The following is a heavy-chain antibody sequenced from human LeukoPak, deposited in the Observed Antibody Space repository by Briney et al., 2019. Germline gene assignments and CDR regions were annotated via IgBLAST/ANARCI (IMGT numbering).Heavy chain of an antibody. CDR2: MRYNGSNK. D-gene: IGHD2-15*01. V-gene: IGHV3-30*02. J-gene: IGHJ4*02. CDR1: GFTFTSYG. Sequence: PGGSLRLSCAASGFTFTSYGMHWVRQAPGKGLEWVAFMRYNGSNKYYADSVKGRFTISRDNSKNTFYLQMNSVRPEDTAVYSCAKEWRWQLLIVDSWGQGTLVTVSS. CDR3: AKEWRWQLLIVDS.